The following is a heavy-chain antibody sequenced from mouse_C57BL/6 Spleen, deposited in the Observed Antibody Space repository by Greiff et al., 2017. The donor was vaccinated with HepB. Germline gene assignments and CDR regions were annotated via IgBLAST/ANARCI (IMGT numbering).Heavy chain of an antibody. CDR1: GYTFTSYW. CDR2: IYPGSGST. Sequence: QVQLQQPGAELVKPGASVKMSCKASGYTFTSYWITWVKQRPGQGLEWIGDIYPGSGSTNYNEKFKSKATLTVDTSSSTAYMQLSSLTSEDSAVYYCARIYDYDEGWFAYWGQGTLVTVSA. CDR3: ARIYDYDEGWFAY. D-gene: IGHD2-4*01. V-gene: IGHV1-55*01. J-gene: IGHJ3*01.